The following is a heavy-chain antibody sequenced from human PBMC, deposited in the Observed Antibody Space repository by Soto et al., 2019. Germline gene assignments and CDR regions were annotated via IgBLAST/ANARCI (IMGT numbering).Heavy chain of an antibody. Sequence: SVKVSCKASGGTFSSYAISWVRQAPGQGLEWMGGIIPIFGTANYAQKFQGRVTITADESTSTAYMELSSLRSEDTAVYYCARGSRDYDFWSGYYGNDAFDIWG. V-gene: IGHV1-69*13. J-gene: IGHJ3*02. CDR3: ARGSRDYDFWSGYYGNDAFDI. D-gene: IGHD3-3*01. CDR2: IIPIFGTA. CDR1: GGTFSSYA.